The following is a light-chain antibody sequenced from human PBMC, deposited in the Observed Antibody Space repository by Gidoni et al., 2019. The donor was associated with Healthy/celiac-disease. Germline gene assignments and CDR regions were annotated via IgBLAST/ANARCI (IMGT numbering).Light chain of an antibody. J-gene: IGLJ2*01. CDR1: SSNIGNNA. CDR2: YDD. V-gene: IGLV1-36*01. Sequence: QSVLTQPTSVSEAPRQRVTISCSGSSSNIGNNAVNLYQQLPGKAPKLLIYYDDLLPSGVSDRFSGSKSGTSASLAISGLQSEDEADYYCAAWDDSLNGVVFGGGTKLTVL. CDR3: AAWDDSLNGVV.